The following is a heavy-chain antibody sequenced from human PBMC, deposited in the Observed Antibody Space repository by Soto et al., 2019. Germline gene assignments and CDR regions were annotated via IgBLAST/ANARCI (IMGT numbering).Heavy chain of an antibody. CDR1: GFSLSTSGVG. D-gene: IGHD3-9*01. CDR2: IYWDDGK. J-gene: IGHJ4*02. CDR3: AHXPAYDISTGYYPFDY. V-gene: IGHV2-5*02. Sequence: SGPTLVNPTQTLTLTCTFSGFSLSTSGVGVAWIRQPPGKALEWLALIYWDDGKRYSPSLKTRLNITKDTSKNQVVLTLTNVDPVDTATYYCAHXPAYDISTGYYPFDYWGQGSLVTVSS.